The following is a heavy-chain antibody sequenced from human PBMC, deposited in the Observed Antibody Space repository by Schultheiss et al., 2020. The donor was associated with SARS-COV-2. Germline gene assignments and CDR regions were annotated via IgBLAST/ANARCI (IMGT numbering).Heavy chain of an antibody. CDR1: GFTFSRYG. CDR3: AKDGLAVAGRYYYYYYGMDV. CDR2: MRSDGSNK. Sequence: GGSLRLSCAASGFTFSRYGMHWVRQAPGKGLEWVAFMRSDGSNKHFTDSVKGRFTLSRDNSNNTLYLQMNSLRAEDTAVSFCAKDGLAVAGRYYYYYYGMDVWGQGTTVTVSS. J-gene: IGHJ6*02. V-gene: IGHV3-30*02. D-gene: IGHD6-19*01.